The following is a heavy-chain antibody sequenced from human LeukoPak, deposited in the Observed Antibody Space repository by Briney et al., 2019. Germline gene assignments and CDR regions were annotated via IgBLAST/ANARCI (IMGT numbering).Heavy chain of an antibody. Sequence: SVKVSCKASGYTFTGYSMHWVRQAPGQGLEWMGWINSNSGGTNYSQKFQGRVTMTRDTSISTAYMELSRLRSDDTAVYYCASPAGGNLDFDYWGQGTLVTVSS. CDR3: ASPAGGNLDFDY. D-gene: IGHD4-23*01. CDR2: INSNSGGT. J-gene: IGHJ4*02. V-gene: IGHV1-2*02. CDR1: GYTFTGYS.